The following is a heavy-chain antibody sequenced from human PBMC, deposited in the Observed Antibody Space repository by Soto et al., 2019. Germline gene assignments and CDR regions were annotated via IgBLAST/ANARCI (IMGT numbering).Heavy chain of an antibody. CDR1: GFTFSSYE. Sequence: GGSLRLSCAASGFTFSSYEMNWVRQAPGKGLEWVSYISSSGSTIYYADSVKGRFTISRDNAKNSLYLQMNSLRAEDTAVYYCASSLRGYSYGRFNWLDPWGQGTLVTVSS. J-gene: IGHJ5*02. CDR2: ISSSGSTI. V-gene: IGHV3-48*03. D-gene: IGHD5-18*01. CDR3: ASSLRGYSYGRFNWLDP.